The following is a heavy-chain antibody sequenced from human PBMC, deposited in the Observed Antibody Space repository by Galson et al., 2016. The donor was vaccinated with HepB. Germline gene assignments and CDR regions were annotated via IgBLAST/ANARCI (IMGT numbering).Heavy chain of an antibody. CDR3: AKAGTYSISKGWFDP. Sequence: SLRLSCAASGFTFDAYAMHWVRQAPGKGLEWVSGISWNSGTIGYADSVKGRFTISRDNAKNSLYLQMNSLRPEDTALDYCAKAGTYSISKGWFDPWRQGTLVTVSS. CDR1: GFTFDAYA. V-gene: IGHV3-9*01. D-gene: IGHD6-13*01. J-gene: IGHJ5*02. CDR2: ISWNSGTI.